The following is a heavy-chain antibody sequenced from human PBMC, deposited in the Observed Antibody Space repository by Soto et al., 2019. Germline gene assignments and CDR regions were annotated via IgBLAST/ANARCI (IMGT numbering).Heavy chain of an antibody. CDR2: IIPIFGTA. D-gene: IGHD3-10*01. Sequence: SVKVSCKASGGTFSSYAISWVRQAPGQGLEWMGGIIPIFGTANYAQKFQGRVTITADESTSTAYMELSSLRSEDTAVYYCARSRIYGSGSYPYWGQGTLVTVSS. V-gene: IGHV1-69*13. J-gene: IGHJ4*02. CDR1: GGTFSSYA. CDR3: ARSRIYGSGSYPY.